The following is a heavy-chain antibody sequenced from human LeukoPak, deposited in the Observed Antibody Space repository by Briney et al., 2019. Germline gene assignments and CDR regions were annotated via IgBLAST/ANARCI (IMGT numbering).Heavy chain of an antibody. D-gene: IGHD3-10*01. Sequence: GESLRLSCAASGFAFSTYWMSWVRQAPGKGLEWVANIKGDGSDKYHLDSLKGRFTVSRDNAKNSLYLQVNSLRADDTAVYYCARPFGSGTYYQFDLWGQGTLVTVSS. V-gene: IGHV3-7*04. CDR1: GFAFSTYW. CDR2: IKGDGSDK. J-gene: IGHJ4*02. CDR3: ARPFGSGTYYQFDL.